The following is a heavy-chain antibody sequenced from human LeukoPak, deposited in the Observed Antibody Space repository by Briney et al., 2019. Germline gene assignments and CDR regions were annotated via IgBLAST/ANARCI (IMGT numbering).Heavy chain of an antibody. V-gene: IGHV3-15*01. CDR2: VKSKTDGETA. Sequence: GGSQRLSCATSGITFSNAWMSWVRQAPGKGPEWVGRVKSKTDGETAEYAAPVKGRLTISRDDSKNTLFLQMNSLKPEDTAVYYCTTGFSSGWYEYYFEYWGQGTLVTVSS. CDR1: GITFSNAW. CDR3: TTGFSSGWYEYYFEY. J-gene: IGHJ4*02. D-gene: IGHD6-19*01.